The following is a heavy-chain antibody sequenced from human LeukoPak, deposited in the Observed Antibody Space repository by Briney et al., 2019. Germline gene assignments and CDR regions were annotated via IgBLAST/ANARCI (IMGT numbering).Heavy chain of an antibody. CDR1: GGSISSGDYY. V-gene: IGHV4-30-4*01. J-gene: IGHJ4*02. CDR3: ARGPPGDLEGY. D-gene: IGHD7-27*01. Sequence: SETLSLACTVSGGSISSGDYYWSWIRQPPGKGLEWIGYIYYSGSTYYNPSLKSRVTISVDTSKNQFSLKLSSVTAADTAVYYCARGPPGDLEGYWGQGTLVTVSS. CDR2: IYYSGST.